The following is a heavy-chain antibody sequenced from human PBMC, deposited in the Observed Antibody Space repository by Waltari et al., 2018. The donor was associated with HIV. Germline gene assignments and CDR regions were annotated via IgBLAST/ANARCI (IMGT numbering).Heavy chain of an antibody. V-gene: IGHV2-5*01. D-gene: IGHD6-13*01. CDR2: LYWNDEE. CDR1: GFSLSTRGVG. J-gene: IGHJ4*02. Sequence: QITLKASGPTLVKPTQTLTLTCTFSGFSLSTRGVGVGWIRQPPGKALEWLALLYWNDEERYSPSLKSRLTITKHTSKNQVLLTMTDMDPVDTATYYCAHRLGSRTWYGNFDYWGQGILVSVSS. CDR3: AHRLGSRTWYGNFDY.